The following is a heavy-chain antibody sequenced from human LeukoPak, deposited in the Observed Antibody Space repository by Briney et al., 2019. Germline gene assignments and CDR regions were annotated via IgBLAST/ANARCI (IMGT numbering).Heavy chain of an antibody. CDR2: IQNSART. CDR3: ATDYSNFYGMDV. D-gene: IGHD4-11*01. V-gene: IGHV4-61*08. J-gene: IGHJ6*02. Sequence: PSETLSLTCTVSGGSINSGGYYWSWIRQHPGKGLEWIGYIQNSARTNYNPSLESRVTISVDSSKDQFSLRLSSVTAADTAVYYCATDYSNFYGMDVWGQGTTVTVSS. CDR1: GGSINSGGYY.